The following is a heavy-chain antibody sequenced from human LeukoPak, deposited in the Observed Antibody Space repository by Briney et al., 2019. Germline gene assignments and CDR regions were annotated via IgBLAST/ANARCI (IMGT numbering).Heavy chain of an antibody. D-gene: IGHD2-15*01. Sequence: RASVKVSCKASGYTFTSYDINWVRQATGQGLEWMGWMNPNSGNTGYAQKFQGGVTITRNTSISTAYMELSSLRSEDTAVYYCAKVKSGGRYSPDYFDYWGQGTLVTVSS. CDR1: GYTFTSYD. CDR3: AKVKSGGRYSPDYFDY. J-gene: IGHJ4*02. CDR2: MNPNSGNT. V-gene: IGHV1-8*03.